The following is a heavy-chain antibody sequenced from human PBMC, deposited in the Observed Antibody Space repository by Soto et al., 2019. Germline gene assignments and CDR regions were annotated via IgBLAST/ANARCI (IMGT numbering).Heavy chain of an antibody. D-gene: IGHD1-20*01. CDR2: IIPIFGTA. CDR1: GGTFSSYA. V-gene: IGHV1-69*01. J-gene: IGHJ4*02. Sequence: QVQLVQSGAEVKKPGSSVKVSCKASGGTFSSYAIRWVRQAPGQGLEWMGGIIPIFGTANYAQKFQGRVTITAEESTSTAYMELSSLRSEDTAGYYGARVTRGSLGDINDYWGQGTLVSVSS. CDR3: ARVTRGSLGDINDY.